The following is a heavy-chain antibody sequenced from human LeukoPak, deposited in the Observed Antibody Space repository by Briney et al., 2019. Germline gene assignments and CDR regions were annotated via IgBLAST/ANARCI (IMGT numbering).Heavy chain of an antibody. D-gene: IGHD6-19*01. Sequence: GRSLRLSCAASGFTFSSYGMHWVRQAPGKGLEWVAVIWHDGSNKYYADSVKGRFTISRDNSKNTLYLQMNSLRAEDTAVYYCARGTGSGWRPWYYFDCWGQGTLVTVSS. V-gene: IGHV3-33*01. CDR2: IWHDGSNK. CDR3: ARGTGSGWRPWYYFDC. J-gene: IGHJ4*02. CDR1: GFTFSSYG.